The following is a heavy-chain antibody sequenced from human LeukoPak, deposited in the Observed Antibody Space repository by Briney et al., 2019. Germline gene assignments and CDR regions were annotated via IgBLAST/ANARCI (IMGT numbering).Heavy chain of an antibody. CDR3: ARDRYYDSSGYFKSYYYYYYVDV. Sequence: PSETLSLTCTVSGGSISSYYWSWIRQPAGKGLEWIGRIYTSGSTNYNPSLKSRVTMSVDASKNQFSLKLSSVTAADTAVYYCARDRYYDSSGYFKSYYYYYYVDVWGKGTTVTVSS. V-gene: IGHV4-4*07. CDR2: IYTSGST. CDR1: GGSISSYY. J-gene: IGHJ6*03. D-gene: IGHD3-22*01.